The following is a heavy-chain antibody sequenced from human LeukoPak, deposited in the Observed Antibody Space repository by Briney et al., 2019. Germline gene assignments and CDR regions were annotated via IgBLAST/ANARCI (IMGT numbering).Heavy chain of an antibody. J-gene: IGHJ5*02. CDR2: IYYSGST. CDR3: ARAGITVNNWFDP. D-gene: IGHD6-19*01. V-gene: IGHV4-59*01. CDR1: GGSISSYY. Sequence: TSETLSLTCTVSGGSISSYYWSWIRQPPGKGLEWIGYIYYSGSTNYNPSLKSRVTISVDTSKNQFSLKLSSVTAADTAVYYCARAGITVNNWFDPWGQGTLVTVSS.